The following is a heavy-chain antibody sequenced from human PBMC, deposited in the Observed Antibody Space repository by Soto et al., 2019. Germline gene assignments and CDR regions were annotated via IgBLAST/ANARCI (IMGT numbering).Heavy chain of an antibody. CDR3: AKSCGGTDDAFDI. CDR1: GFTFSSYA. D-gene: IGHD2-15*01. V-gene: IGHV3-23*01. J-gene: IGHJ3*02. CDR2: ISGSGGST. Sequence: GGSLRLSCAASGFTFSSYAMSWVRQAPGKGLEWVSAISGSGGSTYYADSVKGRFTISRDNSKNTLYLQMNSMRAEDTAVYYCAKSCGGTDDAFDIWGQGTMVTVSS.